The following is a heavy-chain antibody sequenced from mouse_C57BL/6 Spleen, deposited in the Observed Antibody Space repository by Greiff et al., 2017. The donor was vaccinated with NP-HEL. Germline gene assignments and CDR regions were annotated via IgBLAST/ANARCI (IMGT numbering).Heavy chain of an antibody. Sequence: EVQLVESGPGLVKPSQSLSLTCSVTGYSITSGYYWNWLRQFPGNKLEWMGYISYDGSNNYNPSLKNRISITRDTSKNQFFLKLNSVTTEDTATYYCARDVLTGYAMDYWGQGTSVTVSS. J-gene: IGHJ4*01. V-gene: IGHV3-6*01. D-gene: IGHD4-1*01. CDR3: ARDVLTGYAMDY. CDR1: GYSITSGYY. CDR2: ISYDGSN.